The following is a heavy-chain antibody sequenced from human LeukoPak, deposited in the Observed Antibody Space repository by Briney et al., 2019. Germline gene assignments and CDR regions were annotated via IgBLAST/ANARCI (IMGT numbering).Heavy chain of an antibody. V-gene: IGHV3-23*01. CDR2: ISGSGGST. CDR1: GFTFSSYA. CDR3: AKVADIVVVPAAIDY. Sequence: PGESLRLSCAASGFTFSSYAMSWVRQAPGKGLEWVSAISGSGGSTYYADSVKGRFTISRDNSKNTLYLQMNSLRAEDTAVYYCAKVADIVVVPAAIDYWGQGTLVTVSS. D-gene: IGHD2-2*01. J-gene: IGHJ4*02.